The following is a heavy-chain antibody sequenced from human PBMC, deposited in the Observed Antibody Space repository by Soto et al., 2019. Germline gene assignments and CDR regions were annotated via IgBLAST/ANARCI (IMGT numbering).Heavy chain of an antibody. J-gene: IGHJ6*02. Sequence: SDTLSLTCTVSGRSISSSSYYWGWIRQPPGKWLEWIGSIYYSGYTYYNPSLKSRVTISVDTSKNQFSLKLSSVTAADTAVYYCARHNGPLYVGYYYDMDVWGQGTTVT. CDR3: ARHNGPLYVGYYYDMDV. D-gene: IGHD3-16*01. CDR2: IYYSGYT. CDR1: GRSISSSSYY. V-gene: IGHV4-39*01.